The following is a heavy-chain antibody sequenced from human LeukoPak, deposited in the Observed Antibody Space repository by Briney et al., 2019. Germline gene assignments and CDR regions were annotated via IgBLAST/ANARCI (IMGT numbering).Heavy chain of an antibody. D-gene: IGHD6-6*01. CDR1: GYTFTSYY. V-gene: IGHV1-46*01. CDR2: INSSGGST. Sequence: GASVKVSCKASGYTFTSYYMHWVRQAPGQGLEWMGIINSSGGSTSYAQKFQGRVTMTRDMSTSTVYMELSSLRSEDTAVYYCARDGRTARRLTYYYYMDVWGKGTTVTVSS. J-gene: IGHJ6*03. CDR3: ARDGRTARRLTYYYYMDV.